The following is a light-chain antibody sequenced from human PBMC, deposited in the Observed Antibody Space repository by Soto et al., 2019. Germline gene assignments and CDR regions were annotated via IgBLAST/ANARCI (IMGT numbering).Light chain of an antibody. CDR2: GAS. CDR3: QQGYSTPIT. V-gene: IGKV3-20*01. J-gene: IGKJ5*01. CDR1: QHIRSNY. Sequence: ESVLTQSPGTLSLSPGERATLSCRASQHIRSNYLVWYQQKAGQAPRLLIYGASTRATGIPARFSGSGSGTDFALTISSLQPEDFATYYCQQGYSTPITFGQGTRLEI.